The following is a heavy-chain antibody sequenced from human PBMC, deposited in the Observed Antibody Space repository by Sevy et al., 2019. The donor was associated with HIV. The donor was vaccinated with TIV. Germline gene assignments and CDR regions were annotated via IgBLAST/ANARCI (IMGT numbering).Heavy chain of an antibody. CDR1: GGSFSGYY. V-gene: IGHV4-34*01. J-gene: IGHJ4*02. D-gene: IGHD2-2*01. CDR2: INHSGST. CDR3: ARGRVAPRGYCSSTSCRKGYYFDY. Sequence: SETLSLTCAVYGGSFSGYYWSWIRQPPGKGLEWIGEINHSGSTNYNPSLKSRVTISVDTSKNQFSLKLSSVTAADTAVYYGARGRVAPRGYCSSTSCRKGYYFDYWGQGTLVTVSS.